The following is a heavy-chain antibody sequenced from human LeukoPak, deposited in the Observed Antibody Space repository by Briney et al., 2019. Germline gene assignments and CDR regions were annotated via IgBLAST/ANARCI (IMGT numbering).Heavy chain of an antibody. CDR3: ARGILVTVYAAFDY. V-gene: IGHV4-39*07. J-gene: IGHJ4*02. Sequence: SETLSLTCTVSGGSISSSSYYWGWIRQPPGMGLEWIGEIIHSGSTNYNPSLTSRVTISVDTSKNQFSLELSSVTAADTAVYYCARGILVTVYAAFDYWGQGTLVTVSS. D-gene: IGHD2-8*01. CDR1: GGSISSSSYY. CDR2: IIHSGST.